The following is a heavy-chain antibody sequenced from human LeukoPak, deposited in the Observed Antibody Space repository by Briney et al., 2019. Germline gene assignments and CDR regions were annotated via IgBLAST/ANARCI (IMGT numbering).Heavy chain of an antibody. D-gene: IGHD2/OR15-2a*01. CDR2: INCDTGAT. CDR1: GYTFIDHY. Sequence: ASVKVSCKASGYTFIDHYFHWVRQAPGQGLEWMGWINCDTGATRFAQKFQGRVALTRDTSINTAYMELSSLISDDTAVYYCARDLVIVSGGFYSYMDVWGKGTTVTVSS. J-gene: IGHJ6*03. V-gene: IGHV1-2*02. CDR3: ARDLVIVSGGFYSYMDV.